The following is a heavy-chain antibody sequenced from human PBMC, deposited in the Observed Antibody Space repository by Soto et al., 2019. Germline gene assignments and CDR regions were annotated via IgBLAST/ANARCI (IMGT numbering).Heavy chain of an antibody. D-gene: IGHD3-22*01. CDR2: IYYSGST. Sequence: QVQLQESGPGLVKPSDTLSLTCAVSGYSSSSSNWWGWIRQPPGMGLEWIGYIYYSGSTYYNPSLKSRVTMSVDTSKNQFSLKLSSVTAVDTAVYYCARSAVAITSVGYFDYWGQGTLVTVSS. CDR3: ARSAVAITSVGYFDY. V-gene: IGHV4-28*01. CDR1: GYSSSSSNW. J-gene: IGHJ4*02.